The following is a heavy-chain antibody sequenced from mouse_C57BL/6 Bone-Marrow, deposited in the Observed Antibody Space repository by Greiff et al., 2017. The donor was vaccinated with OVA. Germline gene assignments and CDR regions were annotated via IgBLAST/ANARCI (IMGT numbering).Heavy chain of an antibody. CDR1: GYTFPSYW. J-gene: IGHJ4*01. D-gene: IGHD4-1*01. CDR2: LNPSSGYT. Sequence: VQLQESGAELAKPGASVKLSCKASGYTFPSYWMHWVKQRPGQGLEWIGYLNPSSGYTKYNQKFKDKATLTADKSSSTAYMQLSSLTYEDSAGYYCARWAWDEGAMDYWGQGTSVTVSS. CDR3: ARWAWDEGAMDY. V-gene: IGHV1-7*01.